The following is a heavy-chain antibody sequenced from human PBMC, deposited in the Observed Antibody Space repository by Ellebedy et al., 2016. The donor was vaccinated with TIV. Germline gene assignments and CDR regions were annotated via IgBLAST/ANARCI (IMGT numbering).Heavy chain of an antibody. J-gene: IGHJ4*02. CDR1: GFTFSTYW. CDR2: IKQDGSEK. CDR3: SSHVDTSMTH. V-gene: IGHV3-7*01. D-gene: IGHD5-18*01. Sequence: GGSLRLXCAASGFTFSTYWMSWVRQAPGKGLEWVANIKQDGSEKHYVDSVKGRFTISRDNAKSPLYLQMNSLRLEDTALYYCSSHVDTSMTHWGQGTLVTVSS.